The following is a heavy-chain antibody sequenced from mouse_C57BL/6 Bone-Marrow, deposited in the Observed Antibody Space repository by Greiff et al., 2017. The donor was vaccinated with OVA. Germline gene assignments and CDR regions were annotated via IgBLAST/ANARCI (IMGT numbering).Heavy chain of an antibody. V-gene: IGHV1-69*01. CDR3: ARLLRSYWYFDV. D-gene: IGHD1-1*01. Sequence: QVQLQQPGAELVMPGASVKLSCKASGYTFTSYWMHWVKQRPGQGLEWIGEIDPSDSYTNYNQKFKGKSTLTVDKSSSTAYMQLSSLTSEDSAVDYCARLLRSYWYFDVWGTGTTVTVSS. CDR1: GYTFTSYW. CDR2: IDPSDSYT. J-gene: IGHJ1*03.